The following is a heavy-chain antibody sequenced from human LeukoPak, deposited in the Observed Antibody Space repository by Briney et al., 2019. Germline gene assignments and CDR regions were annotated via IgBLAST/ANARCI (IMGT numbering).Heavy chain of an antibody. CDR2: IYSGGNT. J-gene: IGHJ4*02. CDR1: GLNVKNNY. D-gene: IGHD4-17*01. Sequence: GGSLRLSCVTSGLNVKNNYMFWVRQSPVKGLEWVSIIYSGGNTFYADSVEGRFTISRDNAKNSLYLQMNSLRAEDTAVYYCAREKMTTGLFDYWGQGTLVTVSS. V-gene: IGHV3-53*01. CDR3: AREKMTTGLFDY.